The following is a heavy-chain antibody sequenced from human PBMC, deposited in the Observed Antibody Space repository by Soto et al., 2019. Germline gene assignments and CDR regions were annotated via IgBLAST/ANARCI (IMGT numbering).Heavy chain of an antibody. J-gene: IGHJ4*02. CDR2: ISTYNGNT. Sequence: ASVKVSCKASGYTFTSYGISWVRQAPGQGLEWMGWISTYNGNTNYAQKLQGRVTMTTDTSTSTAYMELRSLRSDDTAVYYCARVASPGYCSGSSCYTDYWGQGTLVTVSS. CDR3: ARVASPGYCSGSSCYTDY. CDR1: GYTFTSYG. D-gene: IGHD2-2*02. V-gene: IGHV1-18*01.